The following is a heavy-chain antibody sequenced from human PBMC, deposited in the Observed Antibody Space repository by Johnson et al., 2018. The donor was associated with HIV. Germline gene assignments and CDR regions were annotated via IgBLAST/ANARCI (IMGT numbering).Heavy chain of an antibody. J-gene: IGHJ3*01. CDR1: GFIFSGFG. CDR2: ISYDGGNK. V-gene: IGHV3-30*03. CDR3: ARERFSDMLTGYHAFDG. Sequence: QVLLVESGGGVVQPGKSLRLSCAASGFIFSGFGLHWVRQAPGKGLEWVASISYDGGNKYYADSVRGRITISRDNSKNILYLQMNSLRPEDTAVYYCARERFSDMLTGYHAFDGWGQGTMVTVSS. D-gene: IGHD3-9*01.